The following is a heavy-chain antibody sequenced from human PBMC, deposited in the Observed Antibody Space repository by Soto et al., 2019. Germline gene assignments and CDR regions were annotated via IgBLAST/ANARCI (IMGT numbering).Heavy chain of an antibody. CDR2: IYPGDSDT. Sequence: GESLKISGKGSGYSFTSYWIGWVRQMPGKGLEWMGIIYPGDSDTRYSPSFQGQVTISADKSISTAYLQWSSLKASDTAMYYCARHAEDDYYYYGMDVWGQGTTVTVSS. J-gene: IGHJ6*02. CDR1: GYSFTSYW. V-gene: IGHV5-51*01. CDR3: ARHAEDDYYYYGMDV.